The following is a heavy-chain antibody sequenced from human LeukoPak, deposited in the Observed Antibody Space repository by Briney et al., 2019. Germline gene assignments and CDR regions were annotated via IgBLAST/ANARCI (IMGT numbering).Heavy chain of an antibody. CDR1: GFTFSSYA. J-gene: IGHJ4*02. Sequence: GGSLRLSCAASGFTFSSYAVSWVRQAPGKGLEWVSAISGSGGSTYYADSVKGRFTISRDNSKNTLYLQMNSLRAEDTAVYYCAKDLGWSGYYFDYWGQGTLVTVSS. CDR3: AKDLGWSGYYFDY. V-gene: IGHV3-23*01. CDR2: ISGSGGST. D-gene: IGHD3-3*01.